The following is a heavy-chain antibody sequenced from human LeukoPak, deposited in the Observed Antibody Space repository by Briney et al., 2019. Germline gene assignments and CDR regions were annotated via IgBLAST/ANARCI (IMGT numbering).Heavy chain of an antibody. CDR2: ISAYNGNT. Sequence: ASVKVSCKASGYTFTSYGISWVRQAPGQGLEWMGWISAYNGNTNHAQKLQGRVTMTTDTSTTTAYMELRSLRSDDTAVYYCARDGGSSWLTYYYYMDVWGKGTTVTISS. J-gene: IGHJ6*03. D-gene: IGHD6-13*01. V-gene: IGHV1-18*01. CDR1: GYTFTSYG. CDR3: ARDGGSSWLTYYYYMDV.